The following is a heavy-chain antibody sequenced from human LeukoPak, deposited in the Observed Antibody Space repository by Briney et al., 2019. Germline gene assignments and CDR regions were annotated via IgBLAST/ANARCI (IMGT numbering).Heavy chain of an antibody. CDR1: GYTLTELS. D-gene: IGHD1-26*01. Sequence: SCKVSGYTLTELSMHWVRQAPGKGLEWVSLISWDGGSTYYADSVKGRFTISRDNSKNSLYLQMNSLRAEDTALYYCAKGERGSYYYYYMDVWGKGTTVTVSS. CDR3: AKGERGSYYYYYMDV. J-gene: IGHJ6*03. V-gene: IGHV3-43D*03. CDR2: ISWDGGST.